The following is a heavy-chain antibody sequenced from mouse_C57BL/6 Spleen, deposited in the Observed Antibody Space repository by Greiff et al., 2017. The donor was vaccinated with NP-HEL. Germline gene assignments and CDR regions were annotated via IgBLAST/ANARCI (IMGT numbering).Heavy chain of an antibody. J-gene: IGHJ2*01. CDR3: ARTVVAPDY. Sequence: VKLQGSGAELARPGASVKMSCKASGYTFTSYTMHWVKQRPGQGLEWIGYINPSSGYTKYNQKFKDKATLTADKSSSTAYMQLSSLTSEDSAVYYCARTVVAPDYWGQGTTLTVSS. D-gene: IGHD1-1*01. CDR1: GYTFTSYT. V-gene: IGHV1-4*01. CDR2: INPSSGYT.